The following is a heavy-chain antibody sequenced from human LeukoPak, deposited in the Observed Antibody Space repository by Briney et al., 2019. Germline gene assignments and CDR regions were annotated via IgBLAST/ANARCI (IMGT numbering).Heavy chain of an antibody. D-gene: IGHD3-22*01. CDR3: ARSDPQYYYDSSGYSYPLEFFQH. Sequence: PGGSLRLSCAASGFTFSRYSMNWVRQAPGKGLEWVSSISSSSSYIYYADSVKGRFTISRDNAKNSLYLQMNSLRGEDTAVYYCARSDPQYYYDSSGYSYPLEFFQHWGQGTLVTVSS. V-gene: IGHV3-21*01. CDR2: ISSSSSYI. J-gene: IGHJ1*01. CDR1: GFTFSRYS.